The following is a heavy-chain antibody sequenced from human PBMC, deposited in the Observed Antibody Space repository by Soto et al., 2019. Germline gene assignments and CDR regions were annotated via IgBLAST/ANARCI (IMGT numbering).Heavy chain of an antibody. CDR1: GFTFSSYA. CDR2: ISGSGGTT. J-gene: IGHJ4*02. V-gene: IGHV3-23*01. CDR3: AKLGTYYYDNSGYYLFDY. D-gene: IGHD3-22*01. Sequence: LRLSCAASGFTFSSYAMTWVRQAPGKGLEWVSGISGSGGTTYYADSVKGRFTISRDISKRTLYLQMNSLRAEDTAVYYCAKLGTYYYDNSGYYLFDYWGQGTLVTVSS.